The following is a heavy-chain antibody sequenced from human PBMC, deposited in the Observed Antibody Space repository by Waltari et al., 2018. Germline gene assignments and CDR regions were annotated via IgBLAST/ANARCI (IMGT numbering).Heavy chain of an antibody. J-gene: IGHJ4*02. CDR2: INPKNGDT. CDR3: ARDPGPIVGAPDY. D-gene: IGHD1-26*01. Sequence: QVQLVQSGSEVKKTGASVKVSCQASGARFTDYPLHGVRQTPGQGLEWLGWINPKNGDTGYAQNFLGRVTMTRDTSINTVYMDLSGLRSDDTAVFYCARDPGPIVGAPDYWGQGTLVTVSS. CDR1: GARFTDYP. V-gene: IGHV1-2*02.